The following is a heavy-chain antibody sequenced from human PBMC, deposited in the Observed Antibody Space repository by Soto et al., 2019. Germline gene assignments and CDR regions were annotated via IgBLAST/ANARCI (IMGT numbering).Heavy chain of an antibody. V-gene: IGHV1-8*01. CDR2: MQPSNGRT. D-gene: IGHD2-15*01. Sequence: ASVKVSCKASGYSFTGLDINWVRQTTVQGLEWMGWMQPSNGRTGYSQKFQGRVTMTRDTSINTAYMELSSLTSDDTACYYCARGVTAVVDYWGQATRVTVSS. CDR1: GYSFTGLD. J-gene: IGHJ4*02. CDR3: ARGVTAVVDY.